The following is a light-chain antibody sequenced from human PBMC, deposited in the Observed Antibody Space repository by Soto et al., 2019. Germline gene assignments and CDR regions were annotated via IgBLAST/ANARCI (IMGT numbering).Light chain of an antibody. CDR2: AAS. CDR3: QQSYNTPLT. V-gene: IGKV1-39*01. CDR1: QSIVTY. J-gene: IGKJ4*01. Sequence: DIQMTQSPSSLSASVGDRVTITCRASQSIVTYLNWYLQKPGKAPKLLIYAASTLQSGVPSRFSGSGSGTDFALTISSLQPEDFATYYCQQSYNTPLTFGGGTKVDIK.